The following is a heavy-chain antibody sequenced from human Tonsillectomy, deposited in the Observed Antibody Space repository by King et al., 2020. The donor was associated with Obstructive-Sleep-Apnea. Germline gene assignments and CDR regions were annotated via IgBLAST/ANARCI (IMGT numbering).Heavy chain of an antibody. V-gene: IGHV3-30*03. CDR2: ISKDGSKK. Sequence: QVQLVESGGGAVQPGRSMRLSCEGSGFTFSRYGMHWVRQAPGKGLEWVAVISKDGSKKYYKDSVKGRFTISRDNSKNTLYLQMNSLRAEDTAVYYCATGYDLVYYYYGMDVWGQGTTVTVSS. CDR1: GFTFSRYG. D-gene: IGHD3-3*01. CDR3: ATGYDLVYYYYGMDV. J-gene: IGHJ6*02.